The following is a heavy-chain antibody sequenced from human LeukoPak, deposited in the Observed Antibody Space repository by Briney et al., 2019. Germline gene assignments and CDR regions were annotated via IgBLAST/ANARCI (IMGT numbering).Heavy chain of an antibody. CDR3: ARDKLTDCGGDCYSGFDY. Sequence: PSETLSLTCTVSGGSISSYYWSWIRQPAGKGLEWIGRIDTSGNTNYKPSLKSRVTISVDTSKNQFSLKLSSVTAADTAVYYCARDKLTDCGGDCYSGFDYWGQGTLVTVSS. D-gene: IGHD2-21*02. J-gene: IGHJ4*02. CDR2: IDTSGNT. V-gene: IGHV4-4*07. CDR1: GGSISSYY.